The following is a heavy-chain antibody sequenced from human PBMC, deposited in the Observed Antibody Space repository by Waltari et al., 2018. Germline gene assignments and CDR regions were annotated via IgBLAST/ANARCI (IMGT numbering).Heavy chain of an antibody. J-gene: IGHJ5*02. CDR2: IYYSGST. CDR3: ARVPKEESSGYYRRNWFDP. V-gene: IGHV4-59*01. Sequence: QVQLQESGPGLVKPSETLSLTCTVPGGSISSYYWSWIRQPPGQGLEWIGYIYYSGSTNYNPSLKSRVTISVDTSKNQFSLKLSSVTAADTAVYYCARVPKEESSGYYRRNWFDPWGQGTLVTVSS. CDR1: GGSISSYY. D-gene: IGHD3-22*01.